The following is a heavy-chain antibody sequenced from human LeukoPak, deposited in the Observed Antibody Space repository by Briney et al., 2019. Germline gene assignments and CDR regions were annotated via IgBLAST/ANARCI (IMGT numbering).Heavy chain of an antibody. J-gene: IGHJ4*02. CDR2: INHSGST. V-gene: IGHV4-34*01. Sequence: PSETLSLTCAVYGGSFSGYYWSWIRQPPGKGLEWIGEINHSGSTNYNPSLKSRVTISVDTSKNQFSLKLSSVTAADTAVYYCARGLTSGRRQRRALYDYWGQGTLVNVSS. CDR1: GGSFSGYY. CDR3: ARGLTSGRRQRRALYDY. D-gene: IGHD3-10*01.